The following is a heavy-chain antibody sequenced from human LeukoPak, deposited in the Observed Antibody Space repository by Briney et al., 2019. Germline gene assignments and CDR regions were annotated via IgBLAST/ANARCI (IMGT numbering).Heavy chain of an antibody. V-gene: IGHV3-9*01. D-gene: IGHD3-10*01. J-gene: IGHJ4*02. CDR1: GFTFDDYA. CDR3: AKDSRITMVRGVMED. CDR2: ISWNSGSI. Sequence: GRSLRLSCAASGFTFDDYAMHWVRQAPGKGLEWVSVISWNSGSIGYADSAKGRFTISRDNAKSSLYLQMNSLRAEDTALYYCAKDSRITMVRGVMEDWGQGTLVTVSS.